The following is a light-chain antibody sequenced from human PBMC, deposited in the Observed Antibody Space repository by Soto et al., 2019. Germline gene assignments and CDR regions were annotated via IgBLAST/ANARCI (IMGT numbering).Light chain of an antibody. J-gene: IGKJ4*01. Sequence: IQLTPSPSSLSASVVDRVTITCRASQGIDSYLAWYQQRPGKVPQLLIYGTSILQSGVSSRFSGSGSGTDFTLTISSLQAEDFATYYCQQTRSYPSTFGGGTKVDIK. CDR3: QQTRSYPST. CDR1: QGIDSY. CDR2: GTS. V-gene: IGKV1-9*01.